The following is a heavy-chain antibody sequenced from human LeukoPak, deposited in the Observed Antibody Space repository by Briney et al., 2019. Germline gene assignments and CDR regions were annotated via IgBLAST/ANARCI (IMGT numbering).Heavy chain of an antibody. V-gene: IGHV4-34*01. CDR1: GGSFSGYY. Sequence: PSETLSLTCAVYGGSFSGYYWSWIRQPPGKGLEWLAEINHSGSTNYNPSLKSRVTIYVHTAKKHVPLKLSSVTAADTAVYYCARANLTHTYYFDYWGQGTLVTVSS. D-gene: IGHD4/OR15-4a*01. J-gene: IGHJ4*02. CDR2: INHSGST. CDR3: ARANLTHTYYFDY.